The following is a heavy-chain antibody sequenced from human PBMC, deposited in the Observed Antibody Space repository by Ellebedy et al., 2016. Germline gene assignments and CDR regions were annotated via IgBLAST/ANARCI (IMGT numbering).Heavy chain of an antibody. CDR2: ISSSSSTI. V-gene: IGHV3-48*02. CDR1: GFTFSSYS. D-gene: IGHD3-10*01. CDR3: ARENNGEWRPSGNY. J-gene: IGHJ4*02. Sequence: GGSLRLSCAASGFTFSSYSMNWVRQAPGKGLEWVSSISSSSSTIYYADSVKGRFTISRDNAKNSLYLQMNSLRDEDTAVYYCARENNGEWRPSGNYWGQGTLVTVSS.